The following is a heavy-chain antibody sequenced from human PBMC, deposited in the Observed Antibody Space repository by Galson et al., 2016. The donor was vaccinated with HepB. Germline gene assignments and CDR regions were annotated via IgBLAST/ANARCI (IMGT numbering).Heavy chain of an antibody. D-gene: IGHD1-1*01. CDR1: GGTFRASA. V-gene: IGHV1-69*13. Sequence: SVKVSCKVSGGTFRASAINWVRQAPGHGLEWMGGLVPIFGTAFYAQKFQGRITVIGDESTNSVYLDFSSLGFDDTAVYYCASATAGLNYLDPWGQGTLVTVSS. CDR3: ASATAGLNYLDP. J-gene: IGHJ5*02. CDR2: LVPIFGTA.